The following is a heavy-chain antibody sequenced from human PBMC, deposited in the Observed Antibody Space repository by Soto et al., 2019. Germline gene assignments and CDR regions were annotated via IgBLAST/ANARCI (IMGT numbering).Heavy chain of an antibody. Sequence: SETLSLTCTVSGGSISSGDYYWSWIRQPPGKGLEWIGYIYYSGSTYYNPSLKSRVTISVDTSKNQFSLKLSSVTAADTAVYYCASSIAARPRPGPWGQGTLVTVSS. CDR2: IYYSGST. D-gene: IGHD6-6*01. J-gene: IGHJ5*02. CDR3: ASSIAARPRPGP. V-gene: IGHV4-30-4*01. CDR1: GGSISSGDYY.